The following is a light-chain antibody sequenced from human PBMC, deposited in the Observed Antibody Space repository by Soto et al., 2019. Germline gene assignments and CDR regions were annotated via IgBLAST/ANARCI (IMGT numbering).Light chain of an antibody. CDR3: QKRSNWTWT. CDR1: PSVNSY. CDR2: DAS. J-gene: IGKJ1*01. V-gene: IGKV3-11*01. Sequence: ETVLTQSPATLSLSPGERATLSCRASPSVNSYLAWYQQKVGQAPRLLIYDASNRATGIPARFSGSGSGTDLTLTISSLEPEDFAVYYCQKRSNWTWTFGQGTKVEIK.